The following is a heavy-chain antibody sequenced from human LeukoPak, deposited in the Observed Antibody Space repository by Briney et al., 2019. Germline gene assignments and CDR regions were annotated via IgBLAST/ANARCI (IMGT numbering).Heavy chain of an antibody. CDR2: INDSGST. J-gene: IGHJ4*02. CDR1: GGSFSGYY. V-gene: IGHV4-34*01. Sequence: SETLSLTCAVYGGSFSGYYWSWIRQPPGKGLEWIGEINDSGSTNYNPSLQSRVTISVDTSKNQFSLKLSSVTAADTAVYYCARGPSVLIWFGPFDYWGQGNLVTVSS. D-gene: IGHD3-10*01. CDR3: ARGPSVLIWFGPFDY.